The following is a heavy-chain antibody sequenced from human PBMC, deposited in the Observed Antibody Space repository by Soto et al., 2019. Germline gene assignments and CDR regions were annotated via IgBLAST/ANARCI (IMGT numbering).Heavy chain of an antibody. D-gene: IGHD6-6*01. Sequence: SETLSLTCTVSCGSISSYYWSWIRQPPGKGLEWIGYIYYSGSTNYNPSLKSRVTISVDTSKNQFSLKLSSVTAVDTAVYYCAGGDSSSSLDYGMDVWGQGTTVTVSS. CDR2: IYYSGST. J-gene: IGHJ6*02. CDR3: AGGDSSSSLDYGMDV. CDR1: CGSISSYY. V-gene: IGHV4-59*01.